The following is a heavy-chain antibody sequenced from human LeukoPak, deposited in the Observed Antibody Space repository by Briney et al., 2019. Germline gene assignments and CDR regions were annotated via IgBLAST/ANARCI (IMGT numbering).Heavy chain of an antibody. CDR2: VYYGGRT. CDR1: GGSTSSSSYY. D-gene: IGHD3-10*01. CDR3: APSYYGSGSFDY. J-gene: IGHJ4*02. Sequence: PSETLSLTCTVSGGSTSSSSYYWGWIRQPPGKGLEWIGNVYYGGRTYYNPSLKSRVTISVDTSKNQSSVNLSSVTAADTAVYYCAPSYYGSGSFDYWGQGTLVTVSS. V-gene: IGHV4-39*01.